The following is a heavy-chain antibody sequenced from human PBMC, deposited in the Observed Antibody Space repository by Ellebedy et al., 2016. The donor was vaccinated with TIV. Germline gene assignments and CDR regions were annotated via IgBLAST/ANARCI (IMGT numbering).Heavy chain of an antibody. Sequence: AASVKVSCKASGGTFSSYAISWVRQAPGQGLEWMGRIIPIVGIAIYAPKFQGRVTITADKSTSTAYMELSSLRSEDTGVYYCARAEDTAMVFDYWGQGTLVTVSS. D-gene: IGHD5-18*01. CDR2: IIPIVGIA. CDR1: GGTFSSYA. V-gene: IGHV1-69*04. J-gene: IGHJ4*02. CDR3: ARAEDTAMVFDY.